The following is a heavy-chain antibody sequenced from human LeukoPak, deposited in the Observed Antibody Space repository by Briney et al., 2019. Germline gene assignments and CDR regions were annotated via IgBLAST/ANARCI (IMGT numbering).Heavy chain of an antibody. Sequence: PGGSLRLSYAASGFTFSSHWMHWVRQAPGKGLVWVSHINSDGSDTSYADSVKGRFTISGDNAKNTLYLQMNSLRAEDTAVYYCARGFSQHVVVVTAIADHWGQGTLVTVSS. CDR2: INSDGSDT. V-gene: IGHV3-74*01. CDR3: ARGFSQHVVVVTAIADH. J-gene: IGHJ4*02. CDR1: GFTFSSHW. D-gene: IGHD2-21*02.